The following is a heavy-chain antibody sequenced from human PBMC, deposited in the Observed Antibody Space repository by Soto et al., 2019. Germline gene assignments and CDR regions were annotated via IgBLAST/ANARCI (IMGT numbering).Heavy chain of an antibody. J-gene: IGHJ4*02. Sequence: EVQLVESGGGLVQPGRSLRLSCAASGFTFDDYAMHWVRQAPGKGLEWVSIISWNSGRIGYADSVKGRFTISRDNAKNSLYLQMNSLRAEDTALYYCAKDKWELSYYFDPWGQGTLVTVSS. D-gene: IGHD1-26*01. CDR2: ISWNSGRI. CDR1: GFTFDDYA. V-gene: IGHV3-9*01. CDR3: AKDKWELSYYFDP.